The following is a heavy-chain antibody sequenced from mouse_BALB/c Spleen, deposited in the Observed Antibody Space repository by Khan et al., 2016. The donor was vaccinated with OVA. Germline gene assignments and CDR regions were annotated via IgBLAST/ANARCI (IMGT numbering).Heavy chain of an antibody. Sequence: QVQLKQSGPGLVQPSQSLSITCTVSGFSLTNYSVHWVRQSPGKGLEWLGVIWSAGSTAYNAAFISRLTIRKDNSRTQVSFKMNSLQPNDTAIYYCARRGYDYGRGALFAYWGQGTLVTVSA. CDR2: IWSAGST. V-gene: IGHV2-2*02. CDR1: GFSLTNYS. CDR3: ARRGYDYGRGALFAY. D-gene: IGHD2-4*01. J-gene: IGHJ3*01.